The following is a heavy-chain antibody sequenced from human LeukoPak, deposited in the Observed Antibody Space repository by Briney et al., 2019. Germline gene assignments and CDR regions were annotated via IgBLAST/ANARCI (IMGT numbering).Heavy chain of an antibody. CDR3: ARGALLWFGELDY. D-gene: IGHD3-10*01. Sequence: SETLSLTCTVSGGPISSGDYYWSWIRQPPGKGLEWIGYIYYSGSTYYNPSLKSRVTISVDTSKNQFSLKLSSATAADTAVYYCARGALLWFGELDYWGQGTLVTVSS. CDR1: GGPISSGDYY. J-gene: IGHJ4*02. V-gene: IGHV4-30-4*01. CDR2: IYYSGST.